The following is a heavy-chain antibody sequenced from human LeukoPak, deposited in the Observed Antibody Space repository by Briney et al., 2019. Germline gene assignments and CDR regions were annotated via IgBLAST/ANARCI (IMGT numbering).Heavy chain of an antibody. J-gene: IGHJ5*02. D-gene: IGHD3-3*01. CDR3: AKDEQPGIATIFFLNA. CDR2: IRYEGRYK. CDR1: GFTFSNHA. V-gene: IGHV3-30*02. Sequence: PGGSLRLSCAASGFTFSNHAIHWVRQAPGKGLEWVAFIRYEGRYKYYTDSVKGRFTISRDNSKNMVYLQMNSLRPEDTAVYYCAKDEQPGIATIFFLNAWGQGTRVTVSS.